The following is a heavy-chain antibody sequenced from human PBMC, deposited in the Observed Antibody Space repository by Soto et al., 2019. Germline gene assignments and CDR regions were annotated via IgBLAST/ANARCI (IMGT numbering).Heavy chain of an antibody. J-gene: IGHJ4*02. D-gene: IGHD1-26*01. CDR2: IDPNSGGT. V-gene: IGHV1-2*02. Sequence: ASVKVSCKASGYIFTGYYMHWVRQAPGQGLEWMGWIDPNSGGTDYAQRFQGRVTMTRGTSISTAYMELSRLRVDDTAVYYCARVMSGSYLGHGYYFDYWGQGTLVTVSS. CDR3: ARVMSGSYLGHGYYFDY. CDR1: GYIFTGYY.